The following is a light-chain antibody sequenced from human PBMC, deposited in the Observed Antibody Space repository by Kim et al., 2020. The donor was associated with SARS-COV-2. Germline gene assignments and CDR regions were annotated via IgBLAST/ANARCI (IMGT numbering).Light chain of an antibody. CDR3: AAWDDSLSGRGVV. V-gene: IGLV1-47*01. Sequence: VPISCSRSSSNIGSNYVYWYQQLPGTAPKLLIYRNNQRPSGVPDRFSGSKSGTSASLAISGLRSEDEADYYCAAWDDSLSGRGVVFGGGTQLTVL. CDR1: SSNIGSNY. J-gene: IGLJ2*01. CDR2: RNN.